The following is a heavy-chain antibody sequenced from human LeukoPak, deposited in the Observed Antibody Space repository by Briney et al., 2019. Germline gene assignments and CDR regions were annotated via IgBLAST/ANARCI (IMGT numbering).Heavy chain of an antibody. CDR2: MTPSSGDA. V-gene: IGHV1-8*01. D-gene: IGHD1-14*01. J-gene: IGHJ5*02. CDR1: GYTFTSRN. Sequence: GASMKVSCKTSGYTFTSRNINWVRQATGQGLEWLGWMTPSSGDAGYGQKFKGRVTMTGNPSISTAYLELSNLRSEDTAVYYCATMDVDNRGSDWFDTWGQGTLVTVS. CDR3: ATMDVDNRGSDWFDT.